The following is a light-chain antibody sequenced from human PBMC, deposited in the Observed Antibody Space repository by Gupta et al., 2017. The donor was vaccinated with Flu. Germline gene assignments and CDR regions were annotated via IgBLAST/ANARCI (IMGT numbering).Light chain of an antibody. V-gene: IGLV2-14*01. CDR2: EVS. J-gene: IGLJ2*01. Sequence: SSDVGGYNYVSWYQQHPGKAPKLMIYEVSNRPSGVSNRFFGSKSGNTASLTISGLQAEDEADYYCSSYTSSSTLVVFGGGTKLTVL. CDR3: SSYTSSSTLVV. CDR1: SSDVGGYNY.